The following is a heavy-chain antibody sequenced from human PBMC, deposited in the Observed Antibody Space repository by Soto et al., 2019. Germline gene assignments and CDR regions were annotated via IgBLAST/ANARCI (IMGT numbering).Heavy chain of an antibody. J-gene: IGHJ4*02. CDR3: ATPRSGL. CDR1: GFTFSRSE. Sequence: EEQLVESGGGLVQPGGSLRLSCAASGFTFSRSEMNWVRQAPGKGLEWISYISDSGGTKDYADSVKGRFTISRDNAKNLLYLQMNSLRAEDTAVYYCATPRSGLWGQGTQVTVSS. CDR2: ISDSGGTK. D-gene: IGHD3-10*01. V-gene: IGHV3-48*03.